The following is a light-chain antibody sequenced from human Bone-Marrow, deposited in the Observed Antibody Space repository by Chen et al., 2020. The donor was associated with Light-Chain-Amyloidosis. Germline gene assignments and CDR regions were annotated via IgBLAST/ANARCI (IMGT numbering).Light chain of an antibody. CDR1: NIESTS. Sequence: SYVLTQPSSVSVAPGQTPTLACGGNNIESTSVHWYQQTPGQAPLLVFYDDSDRPSGIPERLSGSNSGNTATVTISRVEAGDEADYYCQVWERSSDRPVFGGGTKLTVL. CDR3: QVWERSSDRPV. J-gene: IGLJ3*02. CDR2: DDS. V-gene: IGLV3-21*02.